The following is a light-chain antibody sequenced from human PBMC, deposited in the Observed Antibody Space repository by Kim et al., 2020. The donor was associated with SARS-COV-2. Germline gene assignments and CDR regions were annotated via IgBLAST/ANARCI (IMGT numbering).Light chain of an antibody. Sequence: DIQMTQSPSSLSASVGGRVTITCRASQDIGNYLGWFQQKPGKAPKSLIYGASTLQSGVPSRFTGSGSGTDFTLTITSLQPEDFANYYCQQYHAYPHTFGQGTKLEIK. CDR1: QDIGNY. V-gene: IGKV1-16*01. CDR3: QQYHAYPHT. CDR2: GAS. J-gene: IGKJ2*01.